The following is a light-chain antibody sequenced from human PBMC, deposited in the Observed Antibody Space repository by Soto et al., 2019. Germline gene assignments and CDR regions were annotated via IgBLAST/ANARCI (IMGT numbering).Light chain of an antibody. CDR1: TGAVTSGHY. CDR2: DTT. Sequence: QAVVTQEPSLTVSPGGTVTLTCGSSTGAVTSGHYPYWFQQKPGRAPRTLIYDTTNKHSWTPARFSGSLLGGIAALTLSGAQPEDEAEYYCLLSYSGARVFGGGTKLTVL. V-gene: IGLV7-46*01. J-gene: IGLJ2*01. CDR3: LLSYSGARV.